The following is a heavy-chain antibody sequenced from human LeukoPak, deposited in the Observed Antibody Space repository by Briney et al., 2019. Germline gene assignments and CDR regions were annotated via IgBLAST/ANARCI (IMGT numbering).Heavy chain of an antibody. V-gene: IGHV1-18*01. CDR2: ISAYNGNT. CDR3: ARDLSTLNFDWPLFDY. Sequence: GASVKVSCKASGYTFTSYGISWVRQAPGQGLEWMGWISAYNGNTNYAQKLQGRVTMTTDTSTSTAYMELRSLRSDDTAVYYCARDLSTLNFDWPLFDYWGQGTLVTVSS. D-gene: IGHD3-9*01. CDR1: GYTFTSYG. J-gene: IGHJ4*02.